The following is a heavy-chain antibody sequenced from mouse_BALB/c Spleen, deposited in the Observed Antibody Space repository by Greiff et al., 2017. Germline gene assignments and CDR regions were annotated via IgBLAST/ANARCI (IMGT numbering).Heavy chain of an antibody. CDR2: ISYDGSN. J-gene: IGHJ3*01. Sequence: EVHLVESGPGLVKPSQSLSLTCSVTGYSITSGYYWNWIRQFPGNKLEWMGYISYDGSNNYNPSLKNRISITRDTSKNQFFLKLNSVTTEDTATYYCARDEGNSAWFAYWGQGTLVTVSA. CDR3: ARDEGNSAWFAY. D-gene: IGHD2-1*01. V-gene: IGHV3-6*02. CDR1: GYSITSGYY.